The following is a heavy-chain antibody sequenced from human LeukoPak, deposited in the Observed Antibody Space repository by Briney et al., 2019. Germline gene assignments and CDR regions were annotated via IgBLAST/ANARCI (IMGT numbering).Heavy chain of an antibody. J-gene: IGHJ4*02. Sequence: PGGSLRLSCAASGLIVSSNYMTWVRQAPGKGLEWVSFIYSGGSTYYADSVKGRFTISRDNAKNSLYLQMNSLRAEDTAVYYCARDILNLAYCGGDCYSSFDYWGQGTLVTVSS. D-gene: IGHD2-21*01. CDR1: GLIVSSNY. CDR2: IYSGGST. V-gene: IGHV3-53*01. CDR3: ARDILNLAYCGGDCYSSFDY.